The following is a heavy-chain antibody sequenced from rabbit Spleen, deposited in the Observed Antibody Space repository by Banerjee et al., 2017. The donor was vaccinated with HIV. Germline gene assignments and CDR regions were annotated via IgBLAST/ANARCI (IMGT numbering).Heavy chain of an antibody. Sequence: QLKESGGGLVQPGGSLKLSCKASEFGFSSYYMNWVRQAPGKGLEWIGYIDPVFGTTYYATWVNGRFTISSHNAQNTLYLQLNSLTAADTATYFCARDGAGGSYFNLWGQGTLVTVS. J-gene: IGHJ4*01. CDR1: EFGFSSYY. CDR2: IDPVFGTT. CDR3: ARDGAGGSYFNL. V-gene: IGHV1S7*01. D-gene: IGHD8-1*01.